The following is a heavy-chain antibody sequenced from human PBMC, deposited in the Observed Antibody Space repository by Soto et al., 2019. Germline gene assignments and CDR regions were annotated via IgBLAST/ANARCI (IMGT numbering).Heavy chain of an antibody. V-gene: IGHV1-69*13. Sequence: SVKVSCKASGGTFSSYAISWVRQAPGQGLEWMGGIIPIFGTANYAQKFQGRVTITADESTSTAYMELSSLRSEDTAVYYCARGSRRWLHLIDYWGQGTLVTVSS. CDR3: ARGSRRWLHLIDY. CDR1: GGTFSSYA. D-gene: IGHD5-12*01. J-gene: IGHJ4*02. CDR2: IIPIFGTA.